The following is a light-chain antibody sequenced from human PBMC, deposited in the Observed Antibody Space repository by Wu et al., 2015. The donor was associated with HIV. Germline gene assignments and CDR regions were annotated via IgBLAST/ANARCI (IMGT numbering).Light chain of an antibody. Sequence: AIRMTQSPSSLSASTGDRVTITCRASQGIGTSLAWYQQIPGKAPKLLIYGASSLQNGVPSRFSGSGSGTDFALTISCLQSEDFAIYYCQQYYNSSHFGPGTKV. CDR3: QQYYNSSH. V-gene: IGKV1-8*01. CDR2: GAS. CDR1: QGIGTS. J-gene: IGKJ3*01.